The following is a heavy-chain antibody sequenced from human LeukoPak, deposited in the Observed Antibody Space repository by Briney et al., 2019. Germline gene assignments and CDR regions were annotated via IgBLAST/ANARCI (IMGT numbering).Heavy chain of an antibody. CDR3: ARVEAAAGTSYYFDY. V-gene: IGHV3-11*06. CDR2: ISSSSSYT. J-gene: IGHJ4*02. CDR1: GFTFSDYY. Sequence: PGGSLRLSCAASGFTFSDYYMSWIRQAPGKGLEWVSYISSSSSYTNYADSVKGRFTISRDNAKNSLYLQMNSLRAEDTAVNYCARVEAAAGTSYYFDYWGQGTLVTVSS. D-gene: IGHD6-13*01.